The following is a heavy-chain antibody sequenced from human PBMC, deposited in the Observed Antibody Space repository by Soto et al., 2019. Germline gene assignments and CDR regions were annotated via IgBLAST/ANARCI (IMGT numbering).Heavy chain of an antibody. D-gene: IGHD3-22*01. J-gene: IGHJ6*02. V-gene: IGHV4-59*01. Sequence: SETLSLTCTVSGGSISSYYWSWIRQPPGKGLEWIGYIYYSGSTNYNPSLKSRVTISVDTSKNQFSLKLSSVTAADTAVYYCARDIDNYYDSSGYYYYGMDVWGQGTTVTVSS. CDR3: ARDIDNYYDSSGYYYYGMDV. CDR1: GGSISSYY. CDR2: IYYSGST.